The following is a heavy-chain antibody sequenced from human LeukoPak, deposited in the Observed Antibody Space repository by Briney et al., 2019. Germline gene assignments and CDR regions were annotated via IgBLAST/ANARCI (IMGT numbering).Heavy chain of an antibody. J-gene: IGHJ4*02. CDR2: IGISGANT. Sequence: GGSLRLSCAASGFTFNNYGMGWVRQTPGKGLEWVATIGISGANTYHADSVKGRFTISRDNSKSTLYLQMNSLRAEDTAVYHCAKKSGDHFHFDFWGQGTLVTVSS. CDR1: GFTFNNYG. CDR3: AKKSGDHFHFDF. V-gene: IGHV3-23*01. D-gene: IGHD2-21*01.